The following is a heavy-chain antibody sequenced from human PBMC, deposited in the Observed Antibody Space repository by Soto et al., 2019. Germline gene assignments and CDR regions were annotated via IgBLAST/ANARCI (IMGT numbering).Heavy chain of an antibody. CDR3: ASVQLLQLANIFDY. Sequence: PGGSLRLSCTASGFTFSKYVMSWVRQGPGRGLEWVSAISGGGSSTFYADSVKGRFVISRDNSKNTIHLQLDSLRAEDTAVYFYASVQLLQLANIFDYWGQGA. CDR2: ISGGGSST. CDR1: GFTFSKYV. D-gene: IGHD1-1*01. J-gene: IGHJ4*02. V-gene: IGHV3-23*01.